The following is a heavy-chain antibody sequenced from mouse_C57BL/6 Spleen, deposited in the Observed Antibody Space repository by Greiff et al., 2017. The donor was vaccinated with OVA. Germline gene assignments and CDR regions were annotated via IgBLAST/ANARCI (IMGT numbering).Heavy chain of an antibody. CDR2: ISDGGSYT. D-gene: IGHD4-1*01. CDR3: AREGELTGNFDY. CDR1: GFTFSSYA. V-gene: IGHV5-4*01. J-gene: IGHJ2*01. Sequence: EVQLVESGGGLVKPGGSLKLSCAASGFTFSSYAMSWVRQTPEKRLEWVATISDGGSYTYYPDNVKGRFTISRDKAKNNLYLQMSHLKSEDTAMYYCAREGELTGNFDYWGQGTTLTVSS.